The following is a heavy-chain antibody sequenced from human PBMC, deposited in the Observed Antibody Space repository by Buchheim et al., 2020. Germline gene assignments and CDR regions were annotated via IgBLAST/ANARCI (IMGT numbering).Heavy chain of an antibody. CDR3: ARDRVRLEQPTYYYYGMDV. CDR2: INPSGGST. J-gene: IGHJ6*02. CDR1: GYTFTSYY. V-gene: IGHV1-46*01. Sequence: QVQLVQSGAEVKKPGASVKVSCKASGYTFTSYYMHWVRQAPGQGLEWMGIINPSGGSTSYAQKFQGRVTMTRETSTSTVYMELSSLRSEDTAVYYCARDRVRLEQPTYYYYGMDVWGQGTT. D-gene: IGHD1-1*01.